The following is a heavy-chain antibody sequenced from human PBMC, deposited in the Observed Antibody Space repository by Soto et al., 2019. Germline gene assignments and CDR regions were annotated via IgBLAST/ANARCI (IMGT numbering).Heavy chain of an antibody. V-gene: IGHV3-15*01. CDR2: VTTKTDGETT. J-gene: IGHJ5*02. CDR3: TALGPS. Sequence: PGVSPRLSCAASEFTFSTYSMSWVRQAPGKGPEWVGHVTTKTDGETTEYAAFVKGRFSISRDDSTNTLFLQMTSLETDDTAMYYCTALGPSWGQGTLVTVSS. CDR1: EFTFSTYS.